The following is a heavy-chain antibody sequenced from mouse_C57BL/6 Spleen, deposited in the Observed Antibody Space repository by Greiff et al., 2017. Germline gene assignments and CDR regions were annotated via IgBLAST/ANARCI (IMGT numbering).Heavy chain of an antibody. Sequence: EVKVEESGGGLVKPGGSLKLSCAASGFTFSSYAMSWVRQTPEKRLEWVATISDGGSYTYYPDNVKGRFTISRDNAKNNLYLQMSHLKSEDTAMYYCARDRGDGSRYFDVWGTGTTVTVSS. CDR2: ISDGGSYT. V-gene: IGHV5-4*01. CDR3: ARDRGDGSRYFDV. CDR1: GFTFSSYA. D-gene: IGHD1-1*01. J-gene: IGHJ1*03.